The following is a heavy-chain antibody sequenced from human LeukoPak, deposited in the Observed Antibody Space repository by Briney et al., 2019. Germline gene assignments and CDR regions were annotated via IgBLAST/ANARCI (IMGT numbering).Heavy chain of an antibody. Sequence: SETLPLTCAASGYSISSGYYWGWIRQPPGKGLEWIGSIYHSGSTYYNPSLKSRVTISVDTSKNQFSLKLSSVTAADTAVYYCARHAASGYSLDAFDIWGQGTMVTVSS. D-gene: IGHD3-22*01. CDR2: IYHSGST. CDR1: GYSISSGYY. J-gene: IGHJ3*02. V-gene: IGHV4-38-2*01. CDR3: ARHAASGYSLDAFDI.